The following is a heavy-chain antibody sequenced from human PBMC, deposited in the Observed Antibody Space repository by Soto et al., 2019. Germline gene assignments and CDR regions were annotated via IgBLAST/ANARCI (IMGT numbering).Heavy chain of an antibody. V-gene: IGHV1-8*01. CDR3: ARAYYDFWSGYSLYMDV. CDR2: MNPNSGNT. Sequence: ASVKVSCKASGYTFTSYDINWVRQATGQGLEWMGWMNPNSGNTGYAQKFQGRVTMTRNTSISTAYMELSSLRSEDTAVYYCARAYYDFWSGYSLYMDVWGKGTTVTVSS. CDR1: GYTFTSYD. D-gene: IGHD3-3*01. J-gene: IGHJ6*03.